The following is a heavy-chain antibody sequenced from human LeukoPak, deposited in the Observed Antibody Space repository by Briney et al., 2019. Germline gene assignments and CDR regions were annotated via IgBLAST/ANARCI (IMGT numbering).Heavy chain of an antibody. CDR1: GYTLTSYG. CDR3: ARGPIIDIVVIPAAADYYHMDV. J-gene: IGHJ6*03. CDR2: ISAYNGNT. V-gene: IGHV1-18*01. Sequence: ASVKVSCKASGYTLTSYGTSWVRQAPGQGLEWMGWISAYNGNTRYAQKLQGRVTMTTDSSTSTAYMELRSLRSDDTAVYYCARGPIIDIVVIPAAADYYHMDVWGKGTTVTVSS. D-gene: IGHD2-2*01.